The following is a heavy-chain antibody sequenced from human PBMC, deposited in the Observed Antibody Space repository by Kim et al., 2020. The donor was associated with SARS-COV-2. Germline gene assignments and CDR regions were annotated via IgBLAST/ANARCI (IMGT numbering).Heavy chain of an antibody. J-gene: IGHJ5*02. V-gene: IGHV3-53*04. D-gene: IGHD7-27*01. CDR3: ARDPFQHWGS. CDR1: GFIVSNDF. Sequence: GGSLRLSCAGSGFIVSNDFMSWFRQAPEKGLEWVSVIYPDGSTYYADSVKGRFTVSTSKNSLYLQMNSVRPEDTAVYYCARDPFQHWGSWGQGTLVTVSS. CDR2: IYPDGST.